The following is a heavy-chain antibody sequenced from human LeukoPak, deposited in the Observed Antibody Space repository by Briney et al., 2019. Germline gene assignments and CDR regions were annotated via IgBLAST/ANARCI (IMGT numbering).Heavy chain of an antibody. CDR1: GYSFTSYW. J-gene: IGHJ5*02. CDR3: ARQVYCSSTSCYDDWFDP. V-gene: IGHV5-51*01. CDR2: IYPGDSDT. Sequence: GESLKISCKGSGYSFTSYWIGWVRQMPGKGLEWMGIIYPGDSDTRYSPSFQGQVTISADKSISTAHLQWSSLKASDTAMYYCARQVYCSSTSCYDDWFDPWGQGTLVTVSS. D-gene: IGHD2-2*01.